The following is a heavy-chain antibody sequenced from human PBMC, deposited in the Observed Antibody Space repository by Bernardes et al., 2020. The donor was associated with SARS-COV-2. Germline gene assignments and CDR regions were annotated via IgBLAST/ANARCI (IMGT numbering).Heavy chain of an antibody. V-gene: IGHV3-33*01. D-gene: IGHD6-19*01. CDR3: ARDRAVAGTSNWFDP. J-gene: IGHJ5*02. Sequence: GGSLRLSCAASGFTFSSYGMHWVRKAPGKGLEWVAVIWYDGSNKYYADSVKGRFTISRDNSKNTLYLQMNSLRAEDTAVYYCARDRAVAGTSNWFDPWGQGTLVTVSS. CDR1: GFTFSSYG. CDR2: IWYDGSNK.